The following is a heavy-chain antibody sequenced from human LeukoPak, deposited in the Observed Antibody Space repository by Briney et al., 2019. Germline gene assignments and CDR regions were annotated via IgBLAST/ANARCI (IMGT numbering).Heavy chain of an antibody. CDR2: ISYDGSNK. V-gene: IGHV3-30*18. D-gene: IGHD5-12*01. CDR3: AKGKYSGYDLEPENFDY. CDR1: GFTFSSYG. J-gene: IGHJ4*02. Sequence: GGSLRLSCAASGFTFSSYGMHWVRQAPGKGLEWVAVISYDGSNKYYADSVKGRFTISRDNSKNTPYLQMNSLRAEDTAVYYCAKGKYSGYDLEPENFDYWGQGTLVTVSS.